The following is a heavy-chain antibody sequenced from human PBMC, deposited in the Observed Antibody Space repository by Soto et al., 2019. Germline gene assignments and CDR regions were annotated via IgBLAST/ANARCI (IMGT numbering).Heavy chain of an antibody. V-gene: IGHV4-59*08. Sequence: QVQLQESGPGLVKPSETLSLTCTVSGGSISSYYWSWIRQPPGKGLEWIGYIYYSGSTNYNPPLKSRVTISVDTSNNQFSLKLSSVAAADTAVYYCARRWGYAIDYWGQGTLVTVSS. CDR1: GGSISSYY. D-gene: IGHD2-8*01. CDR3: ARRWGYAIDY. J-gene: IGHJ4*02. CDR2: IYYSGST.